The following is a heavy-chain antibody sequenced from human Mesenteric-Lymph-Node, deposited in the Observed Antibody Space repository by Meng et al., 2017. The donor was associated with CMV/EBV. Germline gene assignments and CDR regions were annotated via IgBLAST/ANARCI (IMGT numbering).Heavy chain of an antibody. J-gene: IGHJ3*02. V-gene: IGHV3-66*02. CDR1: GFIVSSNY. CDR3: ARETGDGAFDI. CDR2: IYSGGST. Sequence: LSLTCAASGFIVSSNYMSWVRQAPGKGLEWVSVIYSGGSTYYADSVKGRFTISRDNSKNTLYLQMNSLRAEDTAVYYCARETGDGAFDIWGQGTMVTVSS. D-gene: IGHD1-14*01.